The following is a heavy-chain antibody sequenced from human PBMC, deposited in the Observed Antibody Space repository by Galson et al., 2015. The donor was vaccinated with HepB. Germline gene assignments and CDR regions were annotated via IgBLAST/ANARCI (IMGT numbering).Heavy chain of an antibody. CDR3: AKDLRVATHGDVLRDYVDP. CDR1: GFAFSSYG. CDR2: ISHDGSNI. V-gene: IGHV3-30*18. D-gene: IGHD4-17*01. Sequence: SLRLSCATSGFAFSSYGTHWVRQAPDKGLEWMAVISHDGSNIYYADSVKGRFTISRDNSKNTLHLQMNNLKIEDTAVYYCAKDLRVATHGDVLRDYVDPWGQGTLVTVSS. J-gene: IGHJ5*02.